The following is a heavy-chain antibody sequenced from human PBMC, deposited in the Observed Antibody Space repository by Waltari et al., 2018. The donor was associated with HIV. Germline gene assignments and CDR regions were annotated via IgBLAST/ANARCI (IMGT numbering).Heavy chain of an antibody. D-gene: IGHD1-20*01. CDR1: GLTFNSSA. J-gene: IGHJ4*02. CDR2: ISYDGRHI. Sequence: QVQLVDSGGGVVQPGWSLRLSCASSGLTFNSSALRWVRQAPGKGLGVWACISYDGRHILYVDSVRGRFTISRDNSKNTLYLQMNSLTPADTAVYYCARAYNWNIRSPGFCDFWGQGTLVTVSS. CDR3: ARAYNWNIRSPGFCDF. V-gene: IGHV3-30*04.